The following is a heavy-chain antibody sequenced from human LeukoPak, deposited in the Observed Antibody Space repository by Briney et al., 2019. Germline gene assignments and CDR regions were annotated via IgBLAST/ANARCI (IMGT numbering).Heavy chain of an antibody. D-gene: IGHD4-17*01. CDR1: GFTFSSYW. CDR2: INSDGSST. J-gene: IGHJ4*02. CDR3: AKDRTVATGYFDY. V-gene: IGHV3-74*01. Sequence: PGGSLRLSCAASGFTFSSYWMHWVRQAPGKGLVWVSRINSDGSSTSYADSAKGRFTISRDNAKNTLYLQMNSLRAEDTAVYYCAKDRTVATGYFDYWGQGTLVTVSS.